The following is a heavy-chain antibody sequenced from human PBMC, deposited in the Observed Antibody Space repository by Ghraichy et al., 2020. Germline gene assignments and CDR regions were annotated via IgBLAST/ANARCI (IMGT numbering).Heavy chain of an antibody. CDR2: ISSSSGTI. D-gene: IGHD4-23*01. V-gene: IGHV3-48*02. Sequence: AGSLRLSCAASGFTFSTYSMNWVRQAPGKGLESVSYISSSSGTIYYADSVKGRFTISRDNAKNKLYLQMNSLRDEDTAVYFCARDSSYGGIDYWGQGTLVTVSS. CDR1: GFTFSTYS. CDR3: ARDSSYGGIDY. J-gene: IGHJ4*02.